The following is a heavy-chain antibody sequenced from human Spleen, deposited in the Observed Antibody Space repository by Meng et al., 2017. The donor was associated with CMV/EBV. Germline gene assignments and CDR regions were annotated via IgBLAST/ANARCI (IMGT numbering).Heavy chain of an antibody. J-gene: IGHJ5*02. V-gene: IGHV4-38-2*02. CDR3: ARGGTFGVVNWFDP. D-gene: IGHD3-3*01. CDR2: MFHSGGT. Sequence: SETLSLTCSVSGHSISSNYYWGWIRQPPGRGLEWIGSMFHSGGTFYNPSLKSRVTVSPDTSKNQFSLKLGSVTAADTAVYYCARGGTFGVVNWFDPWGQGTLVTVSS. CDR1: GHSISSNYY.